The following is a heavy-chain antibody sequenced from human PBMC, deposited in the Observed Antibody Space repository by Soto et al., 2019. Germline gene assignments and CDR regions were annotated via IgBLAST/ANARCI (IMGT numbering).Heavy chain of an antibody. D-gene: IGHD3-22*01. Sequence: XGSLRISCSPSGFPLSSYAMSWVRQAPGKGLEWVSAISGSGGSTYYADSVKGRFTISRDNSKNTLYLQMNSLRAEDTAVYYCAKDLRGYYDSSGYHGYWGQGTLSTVSS. CDR3: AKDLRGYYDSSGYHGY. CDR1: GFPLSSYA. CDR2: ISGSGGST. J-gene: IGHJ4*02. V-gene: IGHV3-23*01.